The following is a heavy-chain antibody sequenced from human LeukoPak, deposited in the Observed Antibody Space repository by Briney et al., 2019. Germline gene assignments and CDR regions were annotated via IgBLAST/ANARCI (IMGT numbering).Heavy chain of an antibody. V-gene: IGHV3-23*01. J-gene: IGHJ6*03. CDR1: GFTFSNYA. CDR2: ISGSGDDT. CDR3: ARDTEGGYRIYHYYYMDV. D-gene: IGHD3-16*02. Sequence: GGSLRLSCAASGFTFSNYAVTWVRQAPGKGLEWVSSISGSGDDTYYADSVKGRFTSSRDNSKNTLYLQMNSLRAEDTAVYFCARDTEGGYRIYHYYYMDVWGKGTTVTVSS.